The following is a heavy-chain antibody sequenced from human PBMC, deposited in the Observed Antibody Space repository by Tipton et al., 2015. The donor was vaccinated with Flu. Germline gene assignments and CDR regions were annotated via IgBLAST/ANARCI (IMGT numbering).Heavy chain of an antibody. Sequence: TLSLTCTVSGGSISSYYWSWIRQPPGKGLEWIWYMYYSESTNYNPTRNSRVPITVDTSKNQFPLKLSSVAAADTAVYYCARTRFLGDYYYYVMDVWGQGTTVTVSS. CDR3: ARTRFLGDYYYYVMDV. CDR2: MYYSEST. D-gene: IGHD3-3*01. V-gene: IGHV4-59*01. CDR1: GGSISSYY. J-gene: IGHJ6*02.